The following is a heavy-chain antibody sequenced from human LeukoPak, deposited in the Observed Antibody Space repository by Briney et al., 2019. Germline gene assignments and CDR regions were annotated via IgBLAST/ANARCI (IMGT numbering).Heavy chain of an antibody. Sequence: GGSLRLSCAASGFTFSDYYMSWLRQAPGKGLEGVSYISSSGSTIYYADSVKGRFTISRDNAKNTLYLQMNSLRAEDTAVYYCAKDAYYYDSSGLNDAFDIWGQGTMVTVSS. J-gene: IGHJ3*02. D-gene: IGHD3-22*01. V-gene: IGHV3-11*01. CDR3: AKDAYYYDSSGLNDAFDI. CDR1: GFTFSDYY. CDR2: ISSSGSTI.